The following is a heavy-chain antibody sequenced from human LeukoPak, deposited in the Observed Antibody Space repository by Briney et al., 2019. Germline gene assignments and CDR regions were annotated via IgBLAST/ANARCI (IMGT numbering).Heavy chain of an antibody. Sequence: PSETLSLTCTVSGGSISSYYWSWIRQPPGKGLEWIGYIYYSGSTNYNPSLKSRVTISVDTSKNQFSLKLSSLTAADTAVYYCARLTYSSGWYQFDYWGQGTLVTVSS. CDR2: IYYSGST. V-gene: IGHV4-59*08. CDR1: GGSISSYY. D-gene: IGHD6-19*01. CDR3: ARLTYSSGWYQFDY. J-gene: IGHJ4*02.